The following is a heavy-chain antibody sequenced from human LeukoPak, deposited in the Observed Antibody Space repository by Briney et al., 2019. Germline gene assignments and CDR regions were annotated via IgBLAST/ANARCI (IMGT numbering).Heavy chain of an antibody. CDR1: GYTLTELS. CDR2: FDPEDGET. Sequence: ASVKVSCKVSGYTLTELSMHWVRQAPGKGLEWMGGFDPEDGETIYAQKFQGRVTTTADESTSTAYMELSSLRSEDTAVYYCARGKXXYDSSGYYYGSYYYYYGMDVWGQGTTVTVSS. CDR3: ARGKXXYDSSGYYYGSYYYYYGMDV. V-gene: IGHV1-24*01. J-gene: IGHJ6*02. D-gene: IGHD3-22*01.